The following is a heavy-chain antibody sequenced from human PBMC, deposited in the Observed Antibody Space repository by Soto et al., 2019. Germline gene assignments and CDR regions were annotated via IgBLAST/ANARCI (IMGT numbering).Heavy chain of an antibody. J-gene: IGHJ5*02. CDR3: ARDEEP. V-gene: IGHV3-33*01. Sequence: QVQLVESGGGVVQPGRSLRLSCAASGVTFSSYAMHWVRQAPGKGLEWVAVIWSDGSKKYYGDSVKGRFTISRDNSKNTLYLQMNSLKVEDMAVYYCARDEEPWGQGTLVIVSS. CDR1: GVTFSSYA. CDR2: IWSDGSKK.